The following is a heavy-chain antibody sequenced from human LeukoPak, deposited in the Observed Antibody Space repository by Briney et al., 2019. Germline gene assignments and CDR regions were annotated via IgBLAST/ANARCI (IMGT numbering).Heavy chain of an antibody. CDR1: GGSISSYY. CDR3: ARDGGSGWFAGYYYGMDV. Sequence: SETLSLTWTVSGGSISSYYWSWIRQPPGKGLEWIGYIYYSGSTNYNPSLKSRVTISVDTSKNQFSLKLSSVTAADTAVYYCARDGGSGWFAGYYYGMDVWGQGTTVTVSS. J-gene: IGHJ6*02. V-gene: IGHV4-59*01. CDR2: IYYSGST. D-gene: IGHD6-19*01.